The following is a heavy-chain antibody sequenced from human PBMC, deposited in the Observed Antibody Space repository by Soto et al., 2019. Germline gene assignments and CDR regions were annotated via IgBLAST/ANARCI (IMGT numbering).Heavy chain of an antibody. J-gene: IGHJ3*02. CDR2: IYYSGTT. CDR3: ARPIRREHRALCNI. D-gene: IGHD1-26*01. V-gene: IGHV4-59*01. CDR1: GDSISDYN. Sequence: PSETLSLTCTVSGDSISDYNWSWIRQPPGKGLEWIGYIYYSGTTNYNPSLKSRVTISVDTSKNQFSLKLTSVTAADTAVYYCARPIRREHRALCNIWEQGTRGTAS.